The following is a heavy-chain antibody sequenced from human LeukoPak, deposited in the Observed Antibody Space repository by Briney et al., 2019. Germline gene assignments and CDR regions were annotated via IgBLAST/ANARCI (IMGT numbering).Heavy chain of an antibody. D-gene: IGHD2/OR15-2a*01. V-gene: IGHV3-23*01. CDR3: AKVLSSDDAFET. CDR1: GFTFSSYS. CDR2: ISGSGGST. Sequence: GGSLRLSCAASGFTFSSYSMNWVRQAPGKGLEWVSAISGSGGSTYYADSVKGRFTISRDNSKNTLYLQMNSLKAEDTAVYYCAKVLSSDDAFETWAQGPMVTAPS. J-gene: IGHJ3*02.